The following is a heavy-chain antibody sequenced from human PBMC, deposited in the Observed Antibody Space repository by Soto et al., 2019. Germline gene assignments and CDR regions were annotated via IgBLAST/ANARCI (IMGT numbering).Heavy chain of an antibody. CDR2: VFHTGNT. CDR3: ARLTGTSVLDGFDR. V-gene: IGHV4-59*01. D-gene: IGHD1-7*01. Sequence: SATLSLTCSVSGGSISYYYWSWLRRPPGRGLEWLGDVFHTGNTNYNPSLKSRVALSLDTSKNQVSLKLQSLTAADTAVYFCARLTGTSVLDGFDRWGQGTMVT. J-gene: IGHJ3*01. CDR1: GGSISYYY.